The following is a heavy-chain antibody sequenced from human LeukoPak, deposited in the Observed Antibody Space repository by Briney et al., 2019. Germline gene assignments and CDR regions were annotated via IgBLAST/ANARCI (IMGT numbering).Heavy chain of an antibody. Sequence: GGSLRLSCAASDFTFSNYAMTRVRQAPGKGLDWVSGTSGSGGRTYYADSVKGRFTISRDNFKNTLNLQMNSLRAEDTALYYCAKDQGSSGSYLDAFDIWGQGTMVTVSS. CDR2: TSGSGGRT. D-gene: IGHD6-19*01. CDR1: DFTFSNYA. CDR3: AKDQGSSGSYLDAFDI. V-gene: IGHV3-23*01. J-gene: IGHJ3*02.